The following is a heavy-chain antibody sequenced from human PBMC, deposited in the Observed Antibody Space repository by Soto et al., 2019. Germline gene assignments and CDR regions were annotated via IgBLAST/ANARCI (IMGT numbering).Heavy chain of an antibody. CDR2: TYYRSKWYI. CDR1: GDSISSNSAA. Sequence: HTLSLTCVISGDSISSNSAALYWIRQSPSRGLEYLGRTYYRSKWYIDYAVSVKGRITINPDTSRNQFSLQLNSVTPEDTAVYYCTRDEYYWGQGTLVTVSS. J-gene: IGHJ4*02. CDR3: TRDEYY. V-gene: IGHV6-1*01.